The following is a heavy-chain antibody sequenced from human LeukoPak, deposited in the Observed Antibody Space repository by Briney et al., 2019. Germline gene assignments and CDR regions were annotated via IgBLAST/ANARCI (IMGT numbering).Heavy chain of an antibody. D-gene: IGHD3-10*01. CDR2: ISSGGGST. V-gene: IGHV3-23*01. CDR1: GFTFSSYA. J-gene: IGHJ3*02. CDR3: AKDPSSGFGDGDAFDI. Sequence: GGSLRLSCAASGFTFSSYAMSWVRQAPGKGLEWVSGISSGGGSTYFADSVRGRFIISRDNSKNTLHLQMDSLRVEDTAVYYCAKDPSSGFGDGDAFDIWGQGTTVTVSS.